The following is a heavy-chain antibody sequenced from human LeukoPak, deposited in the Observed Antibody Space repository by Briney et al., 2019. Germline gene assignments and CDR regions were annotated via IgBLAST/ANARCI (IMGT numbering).Heavy chain of an antibody. Sequence: KPSETLSLTCTVSGGSISSYYWSWIRQPAGKGLEWIGRLYTSGDTNYNPSLKSRLTMSLDTSKNQFSLKLSSVTAADTAVYYCARDEHDYGGYGTFDYWGQGTLVTVSS. CDR2: LYTSGDT. CDR1: GGSISSYY. D-gene: IGHD4-17*01. J-gene: IGHJ4*02. V-gene: IGHV4-4*07. CDR3: ARDEHDYGGYGTFDY.